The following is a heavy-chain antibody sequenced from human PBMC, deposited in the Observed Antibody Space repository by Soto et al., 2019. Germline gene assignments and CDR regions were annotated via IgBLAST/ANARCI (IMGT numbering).Heavy chain of an antibody. Sequence: GGSLRLSCAASGFTFSSYAMSWVRQAPGKGLEWVSAISGSGGSTYYADSVKGRFTISRDNSKNTLYLQMNSLRAEDTAVYYCAKVRGTFGGVIVTAFDYFDYWGQGTLVTVSS. V-gene: IGHV3-23*01. CDR2: ISGSGGST. J-gene: IGHJ4*02. D-gene: IGHD3-16*02. CDR3: AKVRGTFGGVIVTAFDYFDY. CDR1: GFTFSSYA.